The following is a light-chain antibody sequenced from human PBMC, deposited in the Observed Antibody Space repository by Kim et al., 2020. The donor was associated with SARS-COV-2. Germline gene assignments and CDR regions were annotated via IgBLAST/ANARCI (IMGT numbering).Light chain of an antibody. V-gene: IGKV1-33*01. J-gene: IGKJ5*01. CDR2: DAS. Sequence: DIQMTQSPSSLYASVGDRVTITCQASQDISNYLNWYQQKPGKAPKLLIYDASNLETGVPSRFSGSGSGTHFTFTISSLQPEDIATYYCQQYDNLSITFGQGTRLEIK. CDR1: QDISNY. CDR3: QQYDNLSIT.